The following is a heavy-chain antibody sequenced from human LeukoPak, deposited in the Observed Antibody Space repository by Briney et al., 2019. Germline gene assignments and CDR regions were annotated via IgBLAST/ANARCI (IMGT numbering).Heavy chain of an antibody. D-gene: IGHD6-19*01. V-gene: IGHV4-59*01. CDR3: ARDSPPSSSGWYGNGMDA. J-gene: IGHJ6*02. CDR1: GGSISSYY. CDR2: IYYSGST. Sequence: SETLSLTCTVSGGSISSYYWSWIRQPPGKGLEWIGYIYYSGSTNYNPSLKSRVTISVDTSKNQFSLKLSSVTAADTAVYYCARDSPPSSSGWYGNGMDAWGQGTTVTVSS.